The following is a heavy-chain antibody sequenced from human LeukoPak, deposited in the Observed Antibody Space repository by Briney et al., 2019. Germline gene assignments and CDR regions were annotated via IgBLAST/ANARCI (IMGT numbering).Heavy chain of an antibody. Sequence: GGSLRLSCAASGFTFSSYSMNWVRQAPGKGLEWVSYISSSSSTIYYADSVKGRFTISRDNAKNSLYLQMNSLRAEDTAVYYCARSGSYSWALGGWFDPWGQGTLVTVSS. V-gene: IGHV3-48*01. CDR3: ARSGSYSWALGGWFDP. CDR2: ISSSSSTI. CDR1: GFTFSSYS. D-gene: IGHD1-26*01. J-gene: IGHJ5*02.